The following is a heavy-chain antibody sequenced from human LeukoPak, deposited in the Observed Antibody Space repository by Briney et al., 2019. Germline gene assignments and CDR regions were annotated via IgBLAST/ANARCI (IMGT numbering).Heavy chain of an antibody. Sequence: SETLSLTCAVYDGSFSGYYWSWIRQPPGKGLEWIGEINHSGSTNYNPSLKSRVTISVDTSKNQFSLKLSSVTAADTAVYYCARGLNNVVVPAAIGRSNWFDPWGQGTLVTVSS. D-gene: IGHD2-2*02. CDR2: INHSGST. CDR1: DGSFSGYY. J-gene: IGHJ5*02. V-gene: IGHV4-34*01. CDR3: ARGLNNVVVPAAIGRSNWFDP.